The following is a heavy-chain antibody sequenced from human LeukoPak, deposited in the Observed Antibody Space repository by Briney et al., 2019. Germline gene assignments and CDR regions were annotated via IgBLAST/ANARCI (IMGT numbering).Heavy chain of an antibody. V-gene: IGHV4-61*02. J-gene: IGHJ4*02. D-gene: IGHD3-22*01. CDR1: GGSISSGSYY. CDR3: ARSYYYDSSGYYADSPFDY. Sequence: SETLSLTCTVSGGSISSGSYYWSWIRQPAGKGLERIGRIYTSGSTNYNPSLKSRVTISVDTSENQFSLKLSSVTAADTAVYYCARSYYYDSSGYYADSPFDYWGQGTLVTVSS. CDR2: IYTSGST.